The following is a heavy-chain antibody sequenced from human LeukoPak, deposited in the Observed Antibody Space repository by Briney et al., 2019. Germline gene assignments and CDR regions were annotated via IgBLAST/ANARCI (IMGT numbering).Heavy chain of an antibody. CDR3: ARAGAAAGTHFDY. CDR1: GFTFSSYA. J-gene: IGHJ4*02. CDR2: ISYDGINK. Sequence: PGRSLRLSCAASGFTFSSYAMHWVRQAPGKGLEWVTVISYDGINKYYADSVKGRFTISRDNSKNTLYLQMNTLRTEDTAVYYCARAGAAAGTHFDYWGQGTLVTVSS. V-gene: IGHV3-30*04. D-gene: IGHD6-13*01.